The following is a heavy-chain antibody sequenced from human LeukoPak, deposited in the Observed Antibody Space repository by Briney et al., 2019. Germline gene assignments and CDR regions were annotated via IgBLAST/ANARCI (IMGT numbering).Heavy chain of an antibody. V-gene: IGHV1-2*02. CDR2: INPHSGGT. Sequence: GASVKVSCKASGFTFTCYYIHWVRQATGQGREWMGYINPHSGGTNSPQKFQGSVLLTTDTSISTAYMELSSLISDDTAMYYCVREGNELLSKDFDYWGQGTLVAVSS. D-gene: IGHD2-21*02. J-gene: IGHJ4*02. CDR3: VREGNELLSKDFDY. CDR1: GFTFTCYY.